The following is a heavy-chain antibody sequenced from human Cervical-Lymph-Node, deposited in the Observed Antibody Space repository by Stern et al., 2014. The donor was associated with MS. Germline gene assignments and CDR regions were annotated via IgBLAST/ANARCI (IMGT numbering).Heavy chain of an antibody. Sequence: EMQLVESGGGLVQRGGALRLSCAVSGLTFSNYWMHWVRQAPGKGLVWVSRINIDGSSTTYADAVKGRFTISRDNAKNTLYLQMSGLTAADTAVYYCATYTSGSQLWLKYWGQGTLVTVSS. D-gene: IGHD5-18*01. CDR1: GLTFSNYW. CDR3: ATYTSGSQLWLKY. CDR2: INIDGSST. V-gene: IGHV3-74*02. J-gene: IGHJ4*02.